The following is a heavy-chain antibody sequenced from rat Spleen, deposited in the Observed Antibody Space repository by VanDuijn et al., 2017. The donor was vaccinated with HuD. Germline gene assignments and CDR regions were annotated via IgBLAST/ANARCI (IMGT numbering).Heavy chain of an antibody. V-gene: IGHV5-29*01. CDR2: INYDGSST. CDR1: GFTLSDYY. CDR3: ARSVFDY. Sequence: EVQLVKSGGGLVQPGRSLKLSCAASGFTLSDYYMAWVRQVPTKGLEWVATINYDGSSTYYRDSVKGRFTISRDNAKSTLYLQMDSLRSEDTATYYCARSVFDYWGQGVMVTVSS. J-gene: IGHJ2*01.